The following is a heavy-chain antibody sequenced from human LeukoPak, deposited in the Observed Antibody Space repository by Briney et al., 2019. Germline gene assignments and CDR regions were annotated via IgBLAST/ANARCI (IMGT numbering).Heavy chain of an antibody. Sequence: SVKVSCKASGYTFTSYGISWVRQAPGQGLEWMGGIIPIFGTANYAQKFQGRVTITADESTSTAYMELSSLRSEDTAVYYCARGYTVTLYWYFDLWGRGTLVTVSS. J-gene: IGHJ2*01. D-gene: IGHD4-17*01. CDR2: IIPIFGTA. V-gene: IGHV1-69*13. CDR1: GYTFTSYG. CDR3: ARGYTVTLYWYFDL.